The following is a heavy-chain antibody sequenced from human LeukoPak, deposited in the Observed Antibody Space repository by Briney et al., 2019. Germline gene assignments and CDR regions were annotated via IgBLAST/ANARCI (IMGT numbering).Heavy chain of an antibody. Sequence: GESLKISCKGSGYSFTSYWIGWVRQMPGKGLEWMGIIYPGDSDTRYSPSFQGQVTISADKSISTAYLQWSSLKASDTAMYYCARHIVVDYNYYYMDVWGKGTTVTVSS. V-gene: IGHV5-51*01. CDR2: IYPGDSDT. J-gene: IGHJ6*03. CDR3: ARHIVVDYNYYYMDV. D-gene: IGHD2-2*01. CDR1: GYSFTSYW.